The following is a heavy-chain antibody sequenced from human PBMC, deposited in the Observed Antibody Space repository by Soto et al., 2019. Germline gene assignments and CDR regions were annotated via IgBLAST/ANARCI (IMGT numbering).Heavy chain of an antibody. CDR1: GFTFSSYG. D-gene: IGHD1-26*01. Sequence: GGSLRLSCAASGFTFSSYGMHWVRQAPGKGLEWVAVISYDGSNKYYADSVKGRFTISRDNSKNTLYLQMNSLRAEDTAVYYCAKYGGSYSAPFDYWGQGTPVTVSS. J-gene: IGHJ4*02. V-gene: IGHV3-30*18. CDR3: AKYGGSYSAPFDY. CDR2: ISYDGSNK.